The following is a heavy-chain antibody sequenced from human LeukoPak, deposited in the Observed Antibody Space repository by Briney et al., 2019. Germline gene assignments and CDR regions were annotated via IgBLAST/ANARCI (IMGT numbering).Heavy chain of an antibody. CDR3: ARGLEYCSSTSCPTFDY. CDR1: GGSFSGYY. V-gene: IGHV4-34*01. Sequence: SETLSLTCAVYGGSFSGYYWSWIRQPPGKGLGWIGEINHSGSTNYNPSLKSRVTISVDTSKNQFSLKLSSVTAADTAVYYCARGLEYCSSTSCPTFDYWGQGTLVTVSS. D-gene: IGHD2-2*01. J-gene: IGHJ4*02. CDR2: INHSGST.